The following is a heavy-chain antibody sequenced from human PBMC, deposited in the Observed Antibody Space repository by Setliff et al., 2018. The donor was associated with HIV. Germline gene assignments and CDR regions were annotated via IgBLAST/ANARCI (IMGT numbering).Heavy chain of an antibody. CDR1: GFRFDDYA. CDR2: ISWSSGNV. D-gene: IGHD2-15*01. J-gene: IGHJ4*02. Sequence: GGSLRLSCAASGFRFDDYAMHWVRQAPGKGLEWVSGISWSSGNVGSADSVKGRFTISRDNAKNSLYLQMNSLRAEDTALYYCARDDIGYCTGGSCSLFDFWGQGALVTVSS. CDR3: ARDDIGYCTGGSCSLFDF. V-gene: IGHV3-9*01.